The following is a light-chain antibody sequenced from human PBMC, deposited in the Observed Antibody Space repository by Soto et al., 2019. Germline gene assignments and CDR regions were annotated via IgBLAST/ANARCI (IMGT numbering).Light chain of an antibody. CDR3: ASWDDSLSGRV. CDR1: TPNIGSNY. CDR2: RNN. Sequence: QSVLTQPPSASGTPGQRGIISCYGKTPNIGSNYVYWYRHLPGTAPQLLIYRNNQRPSGVPDRFSGSKSRTSASLAISGLRSEDEADYYCASWDDSLSGRVFGGGTQLTVL. J-gene: IGLJ3*02. V-gene: IGLV1-47*01.